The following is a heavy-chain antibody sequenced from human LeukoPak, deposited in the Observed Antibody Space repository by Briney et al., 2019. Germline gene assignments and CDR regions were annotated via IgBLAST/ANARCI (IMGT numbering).Heavy chain of an antibody. CDR3: ARAPQYNWSPWDY. V-gene: IGHV4-39*07. CDR2: IYYSGST. CDR1: GGSISSSSYY. J-gene: IGHJ4*02. D-gene: IGHD1-20*01. Sequence: SETLSLTCTVSGGSISSSSYYWGWIRQPPGKGLEWIGSIYYSGSTYYNPSLKSRVTISVDTSKNQFSLKLSSVTAADTAVYYCARAPQYNWSPWDYWGQGTLVTVSS.